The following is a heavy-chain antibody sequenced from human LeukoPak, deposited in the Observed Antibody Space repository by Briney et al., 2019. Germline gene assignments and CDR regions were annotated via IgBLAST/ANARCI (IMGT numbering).Heavy chain of an antibody. CDR2: IIPIFGTA. V-gene: IGHV1-69*13. J-gene: IGHJ3*02. Sequence: ASVKVSCKASGGTFSSYAISWVRQAPGQGLEWMGGIIPIFGTANYAQKFQGRVTITADESTSTAYMELSSLRSDDTAVYYCARSTGDYYYDSSGYAFDIWGQGTMVTVSS. CDR1: GGTFSSYA. CDR3: ARSTGDYYYDSSGYAFDI. D-gene: IGHD3-22*01.